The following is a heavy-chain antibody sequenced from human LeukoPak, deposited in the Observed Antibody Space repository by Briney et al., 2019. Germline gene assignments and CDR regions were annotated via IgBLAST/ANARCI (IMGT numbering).Heavy chain of an antibody. D-gene: IGHD2-15*01. CDR3: ARAENSGSGGLDP. V-gene: IGHV3-21*01. Sequence: GGSLRLSCAASGFTFSSYWMHWVRQAPGKGLEWVSRVSSNSNYIYYADSVKGRFTISRDNAKNSLYLDMNSLRADDTAIYYCARAENSGSGGLDPWGQGTLVTVSS. J-gene: IGHJ5*02. CDR2: VSSNSNYI. CDR1: GFTFSSYW.